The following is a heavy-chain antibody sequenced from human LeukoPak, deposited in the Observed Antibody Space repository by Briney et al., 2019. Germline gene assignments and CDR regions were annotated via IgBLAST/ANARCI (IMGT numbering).Heavy chain of an antibody. D-gene: IGHD3-3*01. CDR3: ARVNTFWSGYYRGAGDYFDY. CDR2: IYTSGST. Sequence: SETLSLTCTVSGGSTTDYFWSWIRQPAGKGLEWIGRIYTSGSTNYNPSLKSRVTMSVDTSKNQFSLKLSSVTAADTAVYYCARVNTFWSGYYRGAGDYFDYWGQGTLVTVSS. J-gene: IGHJ4*02. V-gene: IGHV4-4*07. CDR1: GGSTTDYF.